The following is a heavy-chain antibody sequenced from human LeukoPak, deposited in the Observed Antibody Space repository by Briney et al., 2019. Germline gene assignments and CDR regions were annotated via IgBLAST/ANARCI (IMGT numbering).Heavy chain of an antibody. J-gene: IGHJ3*02. CDR3: AKETSIVIEDIEGGGCDI. CDR2: INVASGDT. CDR1: RTSFSGYY. D-gene: IGHD2/OR15-2a*01. V-gene: IGHV1-2*02. Sequence: GASVKVSCMASRTSFSGYYLHWVRQAPGQGLEWLGSINVASGDTNYKKTFQGRVTVTRDTSVNTVYMEMNNLTADDMALYFCAKETSIVIEDIEGGGCDIWGQGTMVTV.